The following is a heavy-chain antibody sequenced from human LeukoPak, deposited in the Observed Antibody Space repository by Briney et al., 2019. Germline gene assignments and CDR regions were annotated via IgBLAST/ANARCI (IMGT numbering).Heavy chain of an antibody. Sequence: SETLSLTCTVSGGSISSYYWSWIRQPPGKGLEWIGEINHSGSTNYNPSLKSRVTISVDTSKNQFSLKLSSVTAADTAVYYCARARGYYDSSGYSHRRPYLDYWGQGTLVTVSS. V-gene: IGHV4-34*01. D-gene: IGHD3-22*01. J-gene: IGHJ4*02. CDR2: INHSGST. CDR3: ARARGYYDSSGYSHRRPYLDY. CDR1: GGSISSYY.